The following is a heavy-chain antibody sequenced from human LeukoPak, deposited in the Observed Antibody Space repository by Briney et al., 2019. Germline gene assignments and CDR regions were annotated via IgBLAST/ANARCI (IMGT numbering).Heavy chain of an antibody. Sequence: GGSLRLSCAASGFIFSHYGMHWVRQAPGKGLEWVAVVQNDASTENFADSVKGRFTISRDNSKNTVFLQMNSLRVEDTAVYYCARELSQIVWGGLDYGGQGTLVSVSS. D-gene: IGHD2-21*01. CDR1: GFIFSHYG. CDR3: ARELSQIVWGGLDY. J-gene: IGHJ4*02. CDR2: VQNDASTE. V-gene: IGHV3-33*05.